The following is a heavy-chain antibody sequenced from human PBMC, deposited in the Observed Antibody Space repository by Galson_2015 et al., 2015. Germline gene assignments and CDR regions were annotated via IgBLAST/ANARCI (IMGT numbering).Heavy chain of an antibody. V-gene: IGHV1-46*04. Sequence: SVKVSCKASGYTFTNYFIQWVRQAPGQGLEWVGAISPSGAATFYAQKLQGRATMTRDTPTSTVYVELSSLGSEDTAVYYCARELGGTYYFDYWGLGTLVTVSS. CDR1: GYTFTNYF. J-gene: IGHJ4*02. CDR2: ISPSGAAT. CDR3: ARELGGTYYFDY. D-gene: IGHD3-10*01.